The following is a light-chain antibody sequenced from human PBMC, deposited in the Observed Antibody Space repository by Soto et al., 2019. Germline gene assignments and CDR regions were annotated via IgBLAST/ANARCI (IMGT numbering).Light chain of an antibody. CDR2: GAS. J-gene: IGKJ4*01. V-gene: IGKV1-39*01. Sequence: DIPMTQSPSSLSASVGDRVTITCRAGQSISGYLNWYQQKPGKAPNLLIYGASSLQSGVPSRFSGSGSGTDFTLTISSLQPEDFATYYCQQSYSTRLSFGGGTKVEIK. CDR1: QSISGY. CDR3: QQSYSTRLS.